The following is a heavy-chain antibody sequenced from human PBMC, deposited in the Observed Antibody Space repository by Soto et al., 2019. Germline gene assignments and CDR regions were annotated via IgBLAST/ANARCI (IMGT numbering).Heavy chain of an antibody. V-gene: IGHV4-4*02. CDR1: GASISNDNW. CDR3: VRNGWYSLDL. J-gene: IGHJ4*03. D-gene: IGHD6-19*01. CDR2: IYHDGAT. Sequence: SETLSLTCAVSGASISNDNWWSWDRQPPGKGLEWIGEIYHDGATHYNPSLTSRVTISVDKSKNQFSLRLTSVTAADTAVYFCVRNGWYSLDLWGPGAMVTVSS.